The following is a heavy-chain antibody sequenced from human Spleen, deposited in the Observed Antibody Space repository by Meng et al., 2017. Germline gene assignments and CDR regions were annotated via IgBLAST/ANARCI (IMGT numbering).Heavy chain of an antibody. Sequence: GESLKISCAASGFTFSSSEMSWVRQAPGKGLEWVSSISGSGGGADYADSVKGRFTISRDNSKNTLYLQMNSLRAEDTAVYYCARDPGLSRGYFPFDYWGQGTLVTVSS. CDR2: ISGSGGGA. V-gene: IGHV3-23*01. CDR1: GFTFSSSE. D-gene: IGHD3-22*01. J-gene: IGHJ4*02. CDR3: ARDPGLSRGYFPFDY.